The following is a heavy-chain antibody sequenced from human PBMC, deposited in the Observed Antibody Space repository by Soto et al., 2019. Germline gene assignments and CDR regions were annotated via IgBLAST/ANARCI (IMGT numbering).Heavy chain of an antibody. CDR3: ARIGDSHYVMDV. CDR2: IYPGDSDT. Sequence: PGESLKISCKVSGYSFTTYWIGWVRHMPGKGLEWMGIIYPGDSDTTYSPSFQGQVTISADKSINTAYLQWSSLKASDTAMYYCARIGDSHYVMDVWGQGTTVTVSS. J-gene: IGHJ6*02. V-gene: IGHV5-51*01. D-gene: IGHD3-16*01. CDR1: GYSFTTYW.